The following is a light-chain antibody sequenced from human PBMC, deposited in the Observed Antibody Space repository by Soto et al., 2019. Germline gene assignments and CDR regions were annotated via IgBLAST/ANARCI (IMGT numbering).Light chain of an antibody. V-gene: IGLV3-1*01. CDR3: QAWASSSAVG. CDR2: QDS. Sequence: SSELTQPPSVSVSSGQTASITCSGHKLGDKYASWYQQRPGQSPLLVIYQDSKRPSGIPERFSGSNSGNTATLTISGTQALDEADYYCQAWASSSAVGFGGGTKLTVL. CDR1: KLGDKY. J-gene: IGLJ2*01.